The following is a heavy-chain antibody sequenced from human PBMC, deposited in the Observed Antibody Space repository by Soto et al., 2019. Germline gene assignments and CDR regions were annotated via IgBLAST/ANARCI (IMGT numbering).Heavy chain of an antibody. J-gene: IGHJ6*02. CDR3: ARLKAYSSSDYYYGMDV. CDR2: TYYRSTWYN. Sequence: PSQTLSLTCAISGYSVSSDSAAWNWIRQSPSRGLEWLGRTYYRSTWYNDYAVSVKSRITINPDTSKNQFSLQLNSVTPEDTAVYYCARLKAYSSSDYYYGMDVWGQGTTVTVSS. D-gene: IGHD6-6*01. V-gene: IGHV6-1*01. CDR1: GYSVSSDSAA.